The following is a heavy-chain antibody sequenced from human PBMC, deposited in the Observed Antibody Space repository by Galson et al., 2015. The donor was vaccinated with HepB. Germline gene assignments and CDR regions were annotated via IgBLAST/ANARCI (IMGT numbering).Heavy chain of an antibody. CDR1: GFTFSSYA. V-gene: IGHV3-23*01. CDR3: AKGTPRTGIAAIDAFDI. D-gene: IGHD6-13*01. Sequence: SLRLSCAASGFTFSSYAMSWVRQAPGKGLEWVSAISGSGGSTYYADSVKGRFTISRDNSKNTLYLQMNSLRAEDTAVYYCAKGTPRTGIAAIDAFDIWGQGTMVTVSS. J-gene: IGHJ3*02. CDR2: ISGSGGST.